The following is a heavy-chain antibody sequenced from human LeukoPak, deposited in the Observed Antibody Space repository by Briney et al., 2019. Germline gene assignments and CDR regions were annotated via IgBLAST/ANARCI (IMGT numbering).Heavy chain of an antibody. CDR3: AETSGWYSAFDI. D-gene: IGHD6-19*01. CDR2: IHYDGSNK. V-gene: IGHV3-30*02. Sequence: GGSLRLSCAASGFTFSNYGMHWVRQAPGKGLEWVAFIHYDGSNKYYADSMKGRFTISRDNSKNTLYLQMNSLRAEDTAVYYCAETSGWYSAFDIWGQGTMVTVSS. J-gene: IGHJ3*02. CDR1: GFTFSNYG.